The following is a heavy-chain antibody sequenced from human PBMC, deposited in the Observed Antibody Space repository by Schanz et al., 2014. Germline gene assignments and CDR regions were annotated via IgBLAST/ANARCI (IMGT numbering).Heavy chain of an antibody. CDR1: GFTFSNHA. Sequence: EVHLLESGGGLVQPGGSLRLSCAASGFTFSNHALSWVRQAPGKGLEWVSGIGGSGDSTHYADSVKGRFIISRDNSKNTLYLQVNSLRAEDTAVYYCARPSDSSWYMDVWGKGTTXTVSS. D-gene: IGHD2-21*02. J-gene: IGHJ6*03. CDR2: IGGSGDST. V-gene: IGHV3-23*01. CDR3: ARPSDSSWYMDV.